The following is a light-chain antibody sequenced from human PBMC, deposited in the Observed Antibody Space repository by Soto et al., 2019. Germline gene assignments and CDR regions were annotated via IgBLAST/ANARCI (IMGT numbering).Light chain of an antibody. CDR2: GAS. V-gene: IGKV3-15*01. Sequence: EIVMTQSPATRSVSPGERVTLSCRASQSVAKDLAWYQHKPGQAPRLLTHGASTRATGIPARFSGVGSGTEFTLTISRLEPEDFALYYCQQYGSSPFTFGGGTKV. J-gene: IGKJ4*01. CDR3: QQYGSSPFT. CDR1: QSVAKD.